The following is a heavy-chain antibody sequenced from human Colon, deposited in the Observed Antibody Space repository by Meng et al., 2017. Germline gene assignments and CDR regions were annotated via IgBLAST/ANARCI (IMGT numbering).Heavy chain of an antibody. CDR3: VRDRGDGGTPDF. CDR1: GYSIGSGYY. CDR2: IHHDGTT. Sequence: GSLRLSCTITGYSIGSGYYWGWIRQAPGKGLEWIASIHHDGTTYYNPSLKSRVTISMDMSKNQFSLKLTSVTAADTAIYYCVRDRGDGGTPDFWGRGTLVPSPQ. V-gene: IGHV4-38-2*02. D-gene: IGHD1-7*01. J-gene: IGHJ4*02.